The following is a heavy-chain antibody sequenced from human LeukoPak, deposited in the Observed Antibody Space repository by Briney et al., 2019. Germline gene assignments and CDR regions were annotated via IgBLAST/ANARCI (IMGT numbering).Heavy chain of an antibody. Sequence: GGSLRLSCAASGFTFSSYAMSWVRQAPGKGLEWVSAISGRGGSTNYADSVKGRFTISRDNSKNTLYLQMNSLRAEDTAVYYCAKDSGWLLYYFDYWGQGTLVTVSS. CDR1: GFTFSSYA. CDR2: ISGRGGST. J-gene: IGHJ4*02. CDR3: AKDSGWLLYYFDY. D-gene: IGHD3-9*01. V-gene: IGHV3-23*01.